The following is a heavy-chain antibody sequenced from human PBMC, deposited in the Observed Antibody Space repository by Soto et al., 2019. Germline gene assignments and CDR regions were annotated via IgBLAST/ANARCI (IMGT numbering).Heavy chain of an antibody. CDR3: AKAGFSSGWSPSYFDY. V-gene: IGHV3-23*01. Sequence: EVQLLESGGGLVQPGRSLRLSCAASGLTFSSYAMNWVRQAPGKGLEWVSAMSGTGGSTYYADSVKGRFTISRDNSKNTLYLQMNSLRVEATAVFYCAKAGFSSGWSPSYFDYWGQGTLVTVSS. CDR1: GLTFSSYA. D-gene: IGHD6-19*01. J-gene: IGHJ4*02. CDR2: MSGTGGST.